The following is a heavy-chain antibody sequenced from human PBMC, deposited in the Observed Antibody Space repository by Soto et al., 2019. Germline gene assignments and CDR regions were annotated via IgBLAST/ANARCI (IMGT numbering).Heavy chain of an antibody. CDR1: GFTFSSYA. V-gene: IGHV3-30-3*01. CDR3: ARARLDTPALDY. Sequence: QVQLVESGGGVVQPERSLRLSCAASGFTFSSYAMHWVRQAPGKGLEWVAVISYDGSNKYYADSVKGRFTISRDNSKNTRYLQMNSLRAEDTAVYYCARARLDTPALDYWGQGTLVTFSS. J-gene: IGHJ4*02. CDR2: ISYDGSNK. D-gene: IGHD2-2*01.